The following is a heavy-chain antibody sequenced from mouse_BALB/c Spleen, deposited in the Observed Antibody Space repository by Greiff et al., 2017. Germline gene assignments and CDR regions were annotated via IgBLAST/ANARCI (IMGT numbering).Heavy chain of an antibody. V-gene: IGHV5-17*02. D-gene: IGHD1-1*01. CDR2: ISSGSSTI. CDR3: ARSKTTVVYYYAMDY. CDR1: GFTFSSFG. Sequence: EVNVVESGGGLVQPGGSRKLSCAASGFTFSSFGMHWVRQAPEKGLEWVAYISSGSSTIYYADTVKGRFTISRDNPKNTLFLQMTSLRSEDTAMYYCARSKTTVVYYYAMDYWGQGTSVTVSS. J-gene: IGHJ4*01.